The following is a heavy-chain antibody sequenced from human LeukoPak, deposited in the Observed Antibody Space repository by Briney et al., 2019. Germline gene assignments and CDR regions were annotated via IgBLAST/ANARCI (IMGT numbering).Heavy chain of an antibody. Sequence: GGSLRLSCAASGFTFTSYEMNWVRQAPGKGLEWVSYISSSGTTIYYADSVKGRFTISRDNAKNSLYLQMNSLRAEDTAVYYCARRYCSTTSCLIDYWGQGTLVTVSS. V-gene: IGHV3-48*03. CDR1: GFTFTSYE. CDR3: ARRYCSTTSCLIDY. J-gene: IGHJ4*02. D-gene: IGHD2-2*01. CDR2: ISSSGTTI.